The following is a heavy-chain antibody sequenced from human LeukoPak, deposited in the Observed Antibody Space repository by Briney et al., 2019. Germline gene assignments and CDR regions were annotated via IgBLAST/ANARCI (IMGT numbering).Heavy chain of an antibody. D-gene: IGHD6-19*01. J-gene: IGHJ4*02. Sequence: GASVKVSCKASGGTFSSYAISWVRQAPGQGLEWMGGIIPIFGTANYAQKFQGRVTITADESTSTAYMELSSLRSEDTAVYYCAREIAVADTNDYWGQGTLVTVSS. CDR2: IIPIFGTA. V-gene: IGHV1-69*13. CDR1: GGTFSSYA. CDR3: AREIAVADTNDY.